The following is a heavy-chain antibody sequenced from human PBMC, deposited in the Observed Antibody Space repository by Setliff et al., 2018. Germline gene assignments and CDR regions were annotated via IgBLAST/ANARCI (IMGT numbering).Heavy chain of an antibody. CDR3: ASDLLRSSSWRPDGFDV. CDR2: ISGYNGHT. D-gene: IGHD6-13*01. Sequence: ASVKVSCKASGYTFSRNYRTWVRQAPGRGLEWMGWISGYNGHTDYAQKFRHKVTMTTDTSTSTAYMELRSLIFDDTAIDYCASDLLRSSSWRPDGFDVWGQGTMVTVSS. V-gene: IGHV1-18*01. J-gene: IGHJ3*01. CDR1: GYTFSRNY.